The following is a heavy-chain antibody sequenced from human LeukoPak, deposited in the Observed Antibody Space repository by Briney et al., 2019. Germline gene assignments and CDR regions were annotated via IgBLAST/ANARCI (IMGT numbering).Heavy chain of an antibody. CDR3: ARAKGWDYFDY. CDR2: IYYSGST. V-gene: IGHV4-59*01. CDR1: GGSISSYY. Sequence: PSETLSLTCTVSGGSISSYYWSWIRQPPGKGLEWIGYIYYSGSTNYNPSLKSQVTISVDTSKNQFSLKLSSVTAADTAVYYCARAKGWDYFDYWGQGTLVTVSS. J-gene: IGHJ4*02. D-gene: IGHD2-15*01.